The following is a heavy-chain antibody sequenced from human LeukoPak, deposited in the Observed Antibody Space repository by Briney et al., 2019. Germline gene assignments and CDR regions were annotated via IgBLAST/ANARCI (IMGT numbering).Heavy chain of an antibody. CDR3: ARHSRAGGMIVVVISTFDN. D-gene: IGHD3-22*01. V-gene: IGHV4-39*01. CDR2: IYYSGST. CDR1: GGSISSSTYH. J-gene: IGHJ4*02. Sequence: SETLSLTCTVSGGSISSSTYHWGWIRQPPGKGLEWIGSIYYSGSTYYNPSLKSRVTISVDTSKNQFSLKLSSVTAADTAVYYCARHSRAGGMIVVVISTFDNWGQGTLVTVSS.